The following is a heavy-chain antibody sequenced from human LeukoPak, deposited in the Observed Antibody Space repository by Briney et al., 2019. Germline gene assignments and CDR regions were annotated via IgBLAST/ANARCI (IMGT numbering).Heavy chain of an antibody. CDR1: GFTFSGSA. D-gene: IGHD2-15*01. J-gene: IGHJ4*02. Sequence: PGGSLRLSCAASGFTFSGSAMHWVRQASGKGLEWVGRVRSKANGYATEYTGSVKGRFTISRDDSKNTAYLQMNSLKTEDTALYYCAKDRYCSDGTCSGGFDYWGQGALVTVSS. V-gene: IGHV3-73*01. CDR3: AKDRYCSDGTCSGGFDY. CDR2: VRSKANGYAT.